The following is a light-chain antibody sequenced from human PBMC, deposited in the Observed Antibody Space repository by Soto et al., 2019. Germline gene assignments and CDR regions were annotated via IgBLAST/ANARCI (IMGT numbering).Light chain of an antibody. V-gene: IGKV2-30*01. CDR1: QSLVNSDGNTY. J-gene: IGKJ4*01. Sequence: DVVMTQSPLSLPVTLGQPASISCRSSQSLVNSDGNTYFNWFHQRPSQSPRRLIYKVSPRDCGVPDRLSRDGSGSDLPIRNGRVEAEDVGVYYWMQVSHWPPTFGGGTKVEIK. CDR2: KVS. CDR3: MQVSHWPPT.